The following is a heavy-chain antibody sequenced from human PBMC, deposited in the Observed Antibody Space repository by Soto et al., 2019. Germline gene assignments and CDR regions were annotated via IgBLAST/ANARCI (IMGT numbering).Heavy chain of an antibody. CDR1: GGSISSYY. Sequence: PSETLWVTCTFSGGSISSYYWTWIRQPSGKGLEWIGRIYTSGSTNYNPSLKSRVTMSVDTSKNQFSLKLSSVTAADTAVYYCARDLKFGQADYWGQGSQVNVSS. J-gene: IGHJ4*02. V-gene: IGHV4-4*07. D-gene: IGHD3-10*01. CDR2: IYTSGST. CDR3: ARDLKFGQADY.